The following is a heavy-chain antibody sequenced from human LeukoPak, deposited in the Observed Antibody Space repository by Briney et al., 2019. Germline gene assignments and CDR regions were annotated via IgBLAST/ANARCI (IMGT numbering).Heavy chain of an antibody. Sequence: SETLSLTCTVSGGSISSSSYYWGWIRQPPGKGLEWIGSIYYSGSTYYNPSLKSRVTISVDTSKNQFPLKLSSVTAADTAVYYCARHLVGATLGHFDYWGQGTLVTVSS. CDR2: IYYSGST. V-gene: IGHV4-39*01. CDR3: ARHLVGATLGHFDY. CDR1: GGSISSSSYY. D-gene: IGHD1-26*01. J-gene: IGHJ4*02.